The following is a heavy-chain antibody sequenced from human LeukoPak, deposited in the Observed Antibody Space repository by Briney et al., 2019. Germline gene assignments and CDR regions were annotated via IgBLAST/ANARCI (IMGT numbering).Heavy chain of an antibody. CDR1: GFTFDDYA. Sequence: GRSLRLSCAAPGFTFDDYAVHWVRQAPGKGLEWVSGISWNSGSIGYADSVKGRFTISRDNAKNSLYLQMNSLRAEDMALYYCAKDGGSSSWSDFDYWGQGTLVTVSS. CDR2: ISWNSGSI. D-gene: IGHD6-13*01. CDR3: AKDGGSSSWSDFDY. V-gene: IGHV3-9*03. J-gene: IGHJ4*02.